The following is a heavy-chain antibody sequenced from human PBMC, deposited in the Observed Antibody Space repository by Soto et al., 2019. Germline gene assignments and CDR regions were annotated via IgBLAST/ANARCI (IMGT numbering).Heavy chain of an antibody. CDR1: GGSISSGGYY. V-gene: IGHV4-31*03. J-gene: IGHJ6*03. CDR3: ARVWSPALTTVTALYRYYYMDV. D-gene: IGHD4-17*01. CDR2: IYYSGST. Sequence: SETLSLTCTVSGGSISSGGYYWSWIRQHPGKGLEWIGYIYYSGSTYYNPSLKSRVTISVDTSKNQFSLKLSSVTAADTAVYYCARVWSPALTTVTALYRYYYMDVWGKGTTVTVSS.